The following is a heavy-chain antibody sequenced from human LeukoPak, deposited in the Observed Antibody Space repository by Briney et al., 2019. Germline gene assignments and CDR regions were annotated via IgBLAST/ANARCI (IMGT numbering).Heavy chain of an antibody. V-gene: IGHV3-21*01. CDR1: GFTFSTYT. Sequence: GGSLRLSCAASGFTFSTYTMDWVRQAPGKGLEWVSAIGSSGSSIFYADSVRGRFTISRENAKNSLYLQMTSLSAEDTAVYYCARSGYTYGFDYWGQGTLVTVSS. CDR2: IGSSGSSI. CDR3: ARSGYTYGFDY. J-gene: IGHJ4*02. D-gene: IGHD5-18*01.